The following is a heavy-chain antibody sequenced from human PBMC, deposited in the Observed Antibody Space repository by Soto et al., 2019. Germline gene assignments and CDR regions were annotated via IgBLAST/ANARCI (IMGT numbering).Heavy chain of an antibody. Sequence: GGSLRLSCAASGFTFSSYQMNWVRQAPGKGLEWVSYISSSGSTIYYADSVKGRFTISRDNAKNSLYLQMNSLRAEDTAVYYCARDYSGYDWSYYYGMDVWGQGTTVTVSS. CDR3: ARDYSGYDWSYYYGMDV. CDR2: ISSSGSTI. D-gene: IGHD5-12*01. CDR1: GFTFSSYQ. J-gene: IGHJ6*02. V-gene: IGHV3-48*03.